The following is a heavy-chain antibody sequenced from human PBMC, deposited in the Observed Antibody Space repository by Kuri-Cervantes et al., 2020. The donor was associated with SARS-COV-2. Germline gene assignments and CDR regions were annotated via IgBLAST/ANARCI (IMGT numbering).Heavy chain of an antibody. V-gene: IGHV4-39*01. CDR1: GGSISSSSYY. CDR3: ATPSGNYPDAFDI. Sequence: SETLSLTCTVSGGSISSSSYYWGWIRQRPGKGLEWIGNIYYSGRTYYSPSLKSRVTISVDTSKNQFSLKLSSVTAADTSVYCSATPSGNYPDAFDIWGQGPMVTVSS. J-gene: IGHJ3*02. D-gene: IGHD1-26*01. CDR2: IYYSGRT.